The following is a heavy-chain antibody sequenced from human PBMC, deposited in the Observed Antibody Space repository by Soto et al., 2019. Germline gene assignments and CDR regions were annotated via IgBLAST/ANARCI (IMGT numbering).Heavy chain of an antibody. CDR3: ARSLASAGYTYGNFDS. J-gene: IGHJ4*02. V-gene: IGHV4-59*01. D-gene: IGHD5-18*01. CDR2: IYSSGST. CDR1: GDSIICYY. Sequence: SATLSLTCTVSGDSIICYYWSWVRQSPGKGLEWIGCIYSSGSTNYNPSLKSRVTLSVDTSKNQFSLKLPSMTAADTAMYYCARSLASAGYTYGNFDSWGQGTLVTVSS.